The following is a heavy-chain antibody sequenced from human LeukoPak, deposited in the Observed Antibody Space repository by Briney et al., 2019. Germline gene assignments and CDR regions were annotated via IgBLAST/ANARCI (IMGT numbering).Heavy chain of an antibody. V-gene: IGHV3-33*08. Sequence: PGRSLRLSCAASGXTFSSYGIHWVRQAPGKGREWVALIWYDGSNKYYADSVKGRFTISRDSSKNTLYLQMNSLRGEDTAVYYCARDGPLDLRLDYWGQGTPVTVSS. CDR1: GXTFSSYG. CDR3: ARDGPLDLRLDY. J-gene: IGHJ4*02. CDR2: IWYDGSNK.